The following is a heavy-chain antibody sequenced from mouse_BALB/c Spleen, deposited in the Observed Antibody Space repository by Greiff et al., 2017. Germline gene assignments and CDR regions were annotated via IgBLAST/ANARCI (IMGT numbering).Heavy chain of an antibody. Sequence: EVKVVESGGGLVQPGGSLKLSCAASGFTFSSYTMSWVRQTPEKRLEWVAYISNGGGSTYYPDTVKGRFTISRDNAKNTLYLQMSSLKSEDTAMYYCARPANWDRAWFAYWGQGTLVTVSA. J-gene: IGHJ3*01. V-gene: IGHV5-12-2*01. CDR2: ISNGGGST. CDR3: ARPANWDRAWFAY. CDR1: GFTFSSYT. D-gene: IGHD4-1*01.